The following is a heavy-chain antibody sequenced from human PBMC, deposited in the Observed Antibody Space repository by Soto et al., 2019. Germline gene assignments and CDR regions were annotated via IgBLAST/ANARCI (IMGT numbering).Heavy chain of an antibody. V-gene: IGHV3-21*01. Sequence: EVQLVESGGGLVKPGGSLRLSCAASGFTFSSYSMNWVRQAPGKGLEWVSSISSSSSYIYYADSVKGRFTISRDNAKNSPDLQMNSLRAEDTAVYYCARYSVIVGVTPHYYYGMDVWGQGTTVTVSS. J-gene: IGHJ6*02. D-gene: IGHD1-26*01. CDR1: GFTFSSYS. CDR3: ARYSVIVGVTPHYYYGMDV. CDR2: ISSSSSYI.